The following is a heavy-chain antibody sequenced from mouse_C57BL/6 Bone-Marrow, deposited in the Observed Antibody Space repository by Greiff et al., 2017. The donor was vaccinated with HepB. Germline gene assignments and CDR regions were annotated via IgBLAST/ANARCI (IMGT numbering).Heavy chain of an antibody. CDR1: GFNIKDDY. V-gene: IGHV14-4*01. CDR3: TTSPGYYGSSHYFDY. CDR2: IDPENGDT. J-gene: IGHJ2*01. Sequence: VQLQQSGAELVRPGASVKLSCTASGFNIKDDYMHWVKQRPEQGLEWIGWIDPENGDTENASKFQGKATITADTSSNTAYLQLSSLTSEDTAVYYCTTSPGYYGSSHYFDYWGQGTTLTVSS. D-gene: IGHD1-1*01.